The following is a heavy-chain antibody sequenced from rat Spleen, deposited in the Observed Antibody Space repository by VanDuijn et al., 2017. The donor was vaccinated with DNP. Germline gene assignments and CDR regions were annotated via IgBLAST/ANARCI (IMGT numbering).Heavy chain of an antibody. J-gene: IGHJ3*01. CDR2: ISYSGTT. D-gene: IGHD1-2*01. V-gene: IGHV3-1*01. CDR1: GYSITSSY. Sequence: EVQLQESGPGLVKPSQSLSLTCSVTGYSITSSYRWNWIRKFPGNKMEYIGHISYSGTTSYHPSLKSRISITRDTSKNQFFLQLSSVTTEDTATYYCARSTITAISNWFLYWGQGTLVTVSS. CDR3: ARSTITAISNWFLY.